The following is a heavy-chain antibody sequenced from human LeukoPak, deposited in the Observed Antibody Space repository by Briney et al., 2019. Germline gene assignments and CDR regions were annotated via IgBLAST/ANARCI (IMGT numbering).Heavy chain of an antibody. D-gene: IGHD6-13*01. V-gene: IGHV4-61*02. CDR3: ARVVAAAGYYYYYYMDV. CDR1: RDSTSSGTYY. J-gene: IGHJ6*03. CDR2: IYSGGST. Sequence: SETLSLTCTVSRDSTSSGTYYWSWIRQPAGKGLEWIGRIYSGGSTNYNPSLKSRVTISVDTSKNQFSLKLSSVTAADTAVYYCARVVAAAGYYYYYYMDVWGKGTTVTVSS.